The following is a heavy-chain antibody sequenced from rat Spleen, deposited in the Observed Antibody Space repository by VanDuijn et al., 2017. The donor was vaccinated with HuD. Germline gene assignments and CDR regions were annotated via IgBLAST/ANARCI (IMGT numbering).Heavy chain of an antibody. CDR1: GFTFTNYD. V-gene: IGHV5-27*01. D-gene: IGHD1-11*01. Sequence: EVQLVESGGGLVQPGRSLKLSCAASGFTFTNYDMAWVRQAPTKGLEWVAYISTGGGSTYYRDSVKGRFTISRDNAKSTLYLQMDSLRSEDTATYYCTTANNGGFSELYYFDYWGQGVMVTVSS. J-gene: IGHJ2*01. CDR2: ISTGGGST. CDR3: TTANNGGFSELYYFDY.